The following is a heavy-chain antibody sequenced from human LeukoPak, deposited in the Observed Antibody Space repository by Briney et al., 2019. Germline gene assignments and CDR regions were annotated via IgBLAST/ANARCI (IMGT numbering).Heavy chain of an antibody. CDR2: IYYSGST. Sequence: PSQTLSLTCTVSGGSISSGDYYWRWIRQPPGKGLEWIGYIYYSGSTYYNPSLKSRVTISVDTSKNQFSLKLSSVTAADTAVYYCARELRGGQKSPTGDYWGQGTLVTVSS. J-gene: IGHJ4*02. CDR3: ARELRGGQKSPTGDY. D-gene: IGHD2-15*01. V-gene: IGHV4-30-4*08. CDR1: GGSISSGDYY.